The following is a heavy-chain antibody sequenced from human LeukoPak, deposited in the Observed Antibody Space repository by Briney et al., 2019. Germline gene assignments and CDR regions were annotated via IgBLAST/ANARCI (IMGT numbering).Heavy chain of an antibody. Sequence: GGSLRLSCVASGFTFSGHWMSWVRQAPGKGLEWVANIKQDGGEKYFVDSVKGRFTISRDNAKRSLYLQMNSLRVEDTAVYYCARVSGSTGYYKIDYWGQGTVVTVSS. CDR1: GFTFSGHW. J-gene: IGHJ4*02. V-gene: IGHV3-7*01. D-gene: IGHD3-22*01. CDR2: IKQDGGEK. CDR3: ARVSGSTGYYKIDY.